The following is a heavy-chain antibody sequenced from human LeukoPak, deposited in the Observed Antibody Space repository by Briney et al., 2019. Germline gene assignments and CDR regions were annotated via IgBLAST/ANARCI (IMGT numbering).Heavy chain of an antibody. CDR2: INAGNGNT. V-gene: IGHV1-3*01. CDR3: ARGKGIQLWSAAFDY. J-gene: IGHJ4*02. Sequence: ASVNVSCKASGYTFTSYAMHWVRQAPGQRLEWMGWINAGNGNTKYSQKFQGRVTITRDTSASTAYMELSSLRSEDTAVYYCARGKGIQLWSAAFDYWGQGTLVTVSS. D-gene: IGHD5-18*01. CDR1: GYTFTSYA.